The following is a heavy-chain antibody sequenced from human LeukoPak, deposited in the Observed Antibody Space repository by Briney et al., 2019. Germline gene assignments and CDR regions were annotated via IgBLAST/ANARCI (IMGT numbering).Heavy chain of an antibody. D-gene: IGHD4-23*01. CDR2: MNPNSGNT. Sequence: ASVKVSCKVSGYTFTCYDINWVRQATGHGLEWMGWMNPNSGNTGYAQKFQGRVTMTRNTSISTAYMELSSLRSEDTAVYYCASSATVVTWGGYMDVWGKGTTVTVSS. CDR1: GYTFTCYD. J-gene: IGHJ6*03. CDR3: ASSATVVTWGGYMDV. V-gene: IGHV1-8*01.